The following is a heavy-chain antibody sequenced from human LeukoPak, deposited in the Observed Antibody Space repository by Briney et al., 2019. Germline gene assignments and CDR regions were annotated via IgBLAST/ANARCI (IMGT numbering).Heavy chain of an antibody. J-gene: IGHJ4*02. CDR1: GFTFSSYS. CDR3: ARGLWAFDY. V-gene: IGHV3-48*02. CDR2: IGSNRGGI. Sequence: GGSLRLSRAASGFTFSSYSMNWVRQAPGKGLEWISYIGSNRGGIHYADSVKGRFTISRDNAKNSLYLQMNSLRDEDTAVYYCARGLWAFDYWGQGTLVTVSS. D-gene: IGHD5-18*01.